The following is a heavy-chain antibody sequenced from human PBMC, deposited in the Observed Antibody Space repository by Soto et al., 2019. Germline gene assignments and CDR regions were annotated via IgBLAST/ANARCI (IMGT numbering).Heavy chain of an antibody. J-gene: IGHJ6*02. V-gene: IGHV1-69*13. CDR1: GGTFSSYA. Sequence: SVKVSCKASGGTFSSYAISWVRQAPGQGLEWMGGIIPIFGTANYAQKFQGRVTITADESTSTAYMELSSLRSEDTAVYYCARGPTLRVYYYYGMDVWGQGTTVTVSS. CDR2: IIPIFGTA. CDR3: ARGPTLRVYYYYGMDV.